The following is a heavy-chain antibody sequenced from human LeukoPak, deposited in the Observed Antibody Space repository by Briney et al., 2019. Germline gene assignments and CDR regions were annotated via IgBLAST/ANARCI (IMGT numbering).Heavy chain of an antibody. Sequence: PGGSLRLSCAASGFTFSSYAMHWVRQAPGKGLEYVSAISSNGGSTYYANSVKGRFTISRDNSKNTLYLQMGSLRAEDMAVYYCVVDILTGYVDYWGQGTLVTVSS. CDR2: ISSNGGST. V-gene: IGHV3-64*01. CDR1: GFTFSSYA. J-gene: IGHJ4*02. CDR3: VVDILTGYVDY. D-gene: IGHD3-9*01.